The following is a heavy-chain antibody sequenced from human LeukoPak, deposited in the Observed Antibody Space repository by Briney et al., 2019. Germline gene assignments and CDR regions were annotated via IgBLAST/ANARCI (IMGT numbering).Heavy chain of an antibody. CDR2: IYTSGST. D-gene: IGHD4-23*01. Sequence: SETLSLTCTVSGGSISSGSYYWSWIRQPAGKGLEWIGRIYTSGSTNYNPSLKSRDTISVDTSKNQFSLKLSSVTAADTAVYYCAMTTVVTVADYWGQGTLVTVSS. CDR1: GGSISSGSYY. J-gene: IGHJ4*02. CDR3: AMTTVVTVADY. V-gene: IGHV4-61*02.